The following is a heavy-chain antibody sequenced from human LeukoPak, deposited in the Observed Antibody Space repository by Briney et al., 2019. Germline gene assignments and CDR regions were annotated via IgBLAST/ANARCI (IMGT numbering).Heavy chain of an antibody. CDR2: IYYSGST. V-gene: IGHV4-59*01. D-gene: IGHD6-19*01. Sequence: SETLSLTCTVSGGSISSYYWSWIRQPPGKGLEWIGYIYYSGSTNYNPSLKSRVTISVDTSKNQFSLKLSSVTAADTAVYYCARGGVAVAGTDYWGQGTLVTVSS. CDR1: GGSISSYY. J-gene: IGHJ4*02. CDR3: ARGGVAVAGTDY.